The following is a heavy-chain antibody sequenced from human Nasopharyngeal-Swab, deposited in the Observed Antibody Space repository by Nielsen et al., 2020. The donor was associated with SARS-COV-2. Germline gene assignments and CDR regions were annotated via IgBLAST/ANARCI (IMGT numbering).Heavy chain of an antibody. CDR1: GFSLSTSGMC. CDR3: ARIRYDILTGYYIGFDY. D-gene: IGHD3-9*01. V-gene: IGHV2-70*01. J-gene: IGHJ4*02. Sequence: SGPTLVTPTQTLTLTCTFSGFSLSTSGMCVSWIRQPPGKALEWLALLDWDDDKYYSTSLKTRLTISKDTSKNQVVLTMTNMDPVDTATYYCARIRYDILTGYYIGFDYWGQGTLVTVSS. CDR2: LDWDDDK.